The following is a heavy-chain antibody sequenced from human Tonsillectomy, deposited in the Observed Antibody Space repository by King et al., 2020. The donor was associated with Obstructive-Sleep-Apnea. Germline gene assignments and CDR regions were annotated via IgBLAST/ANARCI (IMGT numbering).Heavy chain of an antibody. CDR3: ARDRGYYDSSGLFDY. V-gene: IGHV4-59*01. CDR2: IYYSGSA. D-gene: IGHD3-22*01. J-gene: IGHJ4*02. Sequence: VQLQESGPGLVKPSETLSLTCTVSGGSISSYYWSWFRQPPGKGLEWIGDIYYSGSANHNPSRNSRVTISVDTSKNQFSLKLSSVTAADKAVYYCARDRGYYDSSGLFDYWGQGTLVTVSS. CDR1: GGSISSYY.